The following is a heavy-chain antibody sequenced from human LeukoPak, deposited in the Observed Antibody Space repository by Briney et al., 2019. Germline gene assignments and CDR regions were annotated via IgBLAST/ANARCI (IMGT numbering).Heavy chain of an antibody. CDR2: IKSKTDGGTT. J-gene: IGHJ4*02. V-gene: IGHV3-15*01. CDR3: TTDQESITIFGVVTD. CDR1: GFTFSNAW. D-gene: IGHD3-3*01. Sequence: GGSLRLSCEASGFTFSNAWMSWVRQAPGKGLEWVGRIKSKTDGGTTDYAAPVKGRFTISRDDSKNTLYLQMNSLKTEDTAVYYCTTDQESITIFGVVTDWGQGTLVTVSS.